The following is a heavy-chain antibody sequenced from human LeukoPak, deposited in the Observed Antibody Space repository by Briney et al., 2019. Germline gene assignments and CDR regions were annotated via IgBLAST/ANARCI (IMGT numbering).Heavy chain of an antibody. CDR2: IDTEGSPT. Sequence: PVGSLRLSCAASGFTLSRFCMHWVRHPPGKGLVWVSRIDTEGSPTTYAHSVKGRVTISPDTTTNTDYLQINRLRPEDTAVYYCATLNSFGNDYWGQGILVTVSS. J-gene: IGHJ4*02. CDR1: GFTLSRFC. V-gene: IGHV3-74*01. D-gene: IGHD5-18*01. CDR3: ATLNSFGNDY.